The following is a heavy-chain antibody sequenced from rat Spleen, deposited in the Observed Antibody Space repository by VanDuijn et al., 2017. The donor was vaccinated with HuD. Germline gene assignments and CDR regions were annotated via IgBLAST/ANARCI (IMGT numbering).Heavy chain of an antibody. CDR3: AKDHYGGYPFAY. D-gene: IGHD1-11*01. CDR2: ISPSGGST. V-gene: IGHV5-19*01. J-gene: IGHJ3*01. CDR1: GFTFSNYG. Sequence: EVQLVESGGGLVQPRKSLKLSCAASGFTFSNYGIHWIRQAPTKGLEWVAYISPSGGSTYYPDSVKGRFTISRDNAENTVYLQMNSLKSEDTATYYCAKDHYGGYPFAYWGQGTLVTVSS.